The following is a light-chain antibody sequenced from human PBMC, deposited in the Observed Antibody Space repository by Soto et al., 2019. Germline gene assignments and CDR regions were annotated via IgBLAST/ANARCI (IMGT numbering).Light chain of an antibody. V-gene: IGKV3-20*01. CDR2: DAS. Sequence: PGERATLSCTASQSLRSNFLAWYQQKPGQAPRLLIYDASSRAAGIPDRFSGSGSGTDFTLTITRLEPEDFAVYNCQQYDGSPRTFGQGTKVEIK. J-gene: IGKJ1*01. CDR1: QSLRSNF. CDR3: QQYDGSPRT.